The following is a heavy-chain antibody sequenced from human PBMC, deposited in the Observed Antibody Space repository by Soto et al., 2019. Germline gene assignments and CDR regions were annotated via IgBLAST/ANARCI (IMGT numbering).Heavy chain of an antibody. D-gene: IGHD2-21*02. J-gene: IGHJ6*02. CDR2: ISGSGGST. CDR3: GKEGLFDYYYCCGMDV. Sequence: EVQLLESGGGLVQPGGSLRLSCAASGFTFSSYAMSWVRQAPGKGLEWVSAISGSGGSTYYADSVKGRFTISRDNSKNTLYLKMNSLRAVDTAVYYCGKEGLFDYYYCCGMDVWGQGTTFTVSS. V-gene: IGHV3-23*01. CDR1: GFTFSSYA.